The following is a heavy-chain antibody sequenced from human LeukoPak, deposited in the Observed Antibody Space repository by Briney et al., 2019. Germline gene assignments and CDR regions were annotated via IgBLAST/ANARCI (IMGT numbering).Heavy chain of an antibody. Sequence: GGSLRLSCAASGSTFSSYAMHWVRQAPGKGLEWVAVISYDGSNTYYADSVKGRFTISRDNSKNTLYLQMNSLRAEDTAVYYCAKDSLRTRYYFDYWGQGTLVTVSS. J-gene: IGHJ4*02. V-gene: IGHV3-30-3*01. CDR1: GSTFSSYA. D-gene: IGHD4-17*01. CDR3: AKDSLRTRYYFDY. CDR2: ISYDGSNT.